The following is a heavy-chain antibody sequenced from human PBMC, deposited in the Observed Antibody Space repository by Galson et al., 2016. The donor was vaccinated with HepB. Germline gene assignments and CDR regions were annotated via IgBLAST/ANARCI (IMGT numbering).Heavy chain of an antibody. CDR3: ARDAGYHQIDY. CDR2: INQDGSEK. Sequence: SLRLSCAASGFMFSTYWMTWVRQAPGKGLEWVANINQDGSEKYHVDSVKGRFTISEDNGKNSLFLQLNSLRAEDTAVYYCARDAGYHQIDYWGQGTLVTVSS. CDR1: GFMFSTYW. V-gene: IGHV3-7*03. D-gene: IGHD3-16*02. J-gene: IGHJ4*02.